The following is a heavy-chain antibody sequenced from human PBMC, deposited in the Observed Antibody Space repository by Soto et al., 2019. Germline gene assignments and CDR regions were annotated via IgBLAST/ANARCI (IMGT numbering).Heavy chain of an antibody. V-gene: IGHV3-23*01. CDR1: GFTFRSYA. J-gene: IGHJ4*02. CDR3: AKDRSSTSCYAFDY. CDR2: IGGSSGST. D-gene: IGHD2-2*01. Sequence: EVQLLESGGGLLQPGGSLRLSCAASGFTFRSYAMSWVRQAPGKGLERVSAIGGSSGSTDYADSVKGRFTISRDNSKNTLFLQMNSLRAEDTAVYYCAKDRSSTSCYAFDYWGQGTLVTVSS.